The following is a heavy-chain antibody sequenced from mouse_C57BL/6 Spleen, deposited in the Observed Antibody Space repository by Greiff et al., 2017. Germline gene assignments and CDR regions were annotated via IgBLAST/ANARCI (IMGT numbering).Heavy chain of an antibody. Sequence: VQLQESGAELARPGASVKMSCKASGYTFTSYTMHWVKQRPGQGLEWIGYINPSSGYTKYNQKFKDKATLTADKSSSTAYMQLSSLTSEDSAVYYCARVISWYFDVWGTGTTVTVSS. CDR2: INPSSGYT. J-gene: IGHJ1*03. CDR3: ARVISWYFDV. CDR1: GYTFTSYT. V-gene: IGHV1-4*01.